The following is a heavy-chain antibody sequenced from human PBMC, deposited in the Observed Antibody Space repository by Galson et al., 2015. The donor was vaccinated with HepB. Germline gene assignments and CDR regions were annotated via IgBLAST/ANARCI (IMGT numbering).Heavy chain of an antibody. Sequence: SLRLSCAASGFTFSSYAMSWVRQAPGEGLEWVSAISGSGGSTYYADSVKGRFTISGDNSKNTLYLQMNSLRAEDTAVYYCAKEGVPTRFLDYWGQGTLVTVSS. J-gene: IGHJ4*02. D-gene: IGHD3-16*01. CDR1: GFTFSSYA. CDR2: ISGSGGST. CDR3: AKEGVPTRFLDY. V-gene: IGHV3-23*01.